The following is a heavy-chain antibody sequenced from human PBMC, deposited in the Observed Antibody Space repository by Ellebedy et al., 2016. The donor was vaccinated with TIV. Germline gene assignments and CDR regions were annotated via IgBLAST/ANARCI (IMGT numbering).Heavy chain of an antibody. V-gene: IGHV3-9*01. CDR3: AMGDV. Sequence: SLKISCAASGFTFDDYAMHWVRQAPGKGLEWVSGISWNSGSIGYADSVKGRFTISRDNAKNSLYLQMNSLRAEDTALYYCAMGDVWGQGTLVTVSS. D-gene: IGHD3-16*01. J-gene: IGHJ4*02. CDR1: GFTFDDYA. CDR2: ISWNSGSI.